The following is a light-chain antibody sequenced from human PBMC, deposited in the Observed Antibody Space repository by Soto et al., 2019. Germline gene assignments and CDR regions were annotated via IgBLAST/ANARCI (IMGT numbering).Light chain of an antibody. Sequence: QSALTQPPSVSGAPGQRVTISCTGSSSNIGAGYDVHWYHQLPGTAPKLLIYGNSNRPSGVPDRFSGSKSGTSASLAITGLQAEDEADYYCQSYDSSLSGYVFGTVTKLTVL. J-gene: IGLJ1*01. CDR1: SSNIGAGYD. V-gene: IGLV1-40*01. CDR3: QSYDSSLSGYV. CDR2: GNS.